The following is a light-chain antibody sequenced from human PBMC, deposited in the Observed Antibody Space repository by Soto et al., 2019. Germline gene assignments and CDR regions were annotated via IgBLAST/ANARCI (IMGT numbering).Light chain of an antibody. CDR1: QSVSYN. J-gene: IGKJ4*01. V-gene: IGKV3-15*01. CDR3: QQYENWPPLT. CDR2: GAF. Sequence: EIVMTQSPATLSVSPGETATLSCRASQSVSYNLAWYQQKPGQGPRLLIYGAFTRATGIPARLSGSGSGTEFTLTISSLQSEDFAVYYCQQYENWPPLTFGGGTKVEIK.